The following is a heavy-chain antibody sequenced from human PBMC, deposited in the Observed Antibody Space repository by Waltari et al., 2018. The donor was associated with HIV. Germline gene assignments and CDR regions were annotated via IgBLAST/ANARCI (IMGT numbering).Heavy chain of an antibody. CDR1: GYIFTRYD. J-gene: IGHJ4*02. CDR3: ARSLACPDCYSEMDS. CDR2: VNPNSGNT. Sequence: QVQLVQSGAEMKEPGASVKVSCKASGYIFTRYDLNWVRQAPGPGPEWMGWVNPNSGNTGYAQNFQGRVTMTMNTPTSTAYMELSNLKSEDTAVYYCARSLACPDCYSEMDSWGQGTLITVSS. D-gene: IGHD2-21*02. V-gene: IGHV1-8*01.